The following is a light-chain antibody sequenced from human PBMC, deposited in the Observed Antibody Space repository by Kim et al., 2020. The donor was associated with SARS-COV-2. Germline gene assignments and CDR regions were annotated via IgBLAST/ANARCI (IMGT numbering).Light chain of an antibody. J-gene: IGKJ2*01. CDR1: QTIGNY. CDR2: TAA. V-gene: IGKV1-39*01. CDR3: QQSHSPPYT. Sequence: SASVGDRVSITCRASQTIGNYVKWYQRKPGKAPKLLIYTAATLQSGVPSRFGGSGSGTDFTLTISSLQPEDVATYFCQQSHSPPYTFGQGTKLEI.